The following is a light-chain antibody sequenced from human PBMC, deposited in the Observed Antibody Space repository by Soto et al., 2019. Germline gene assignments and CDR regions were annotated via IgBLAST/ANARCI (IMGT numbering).Light chain of an antibody. J-gene: IGKJ1*01. CDR3: QQYNTHVT. V-gene: IGKV1-5*03. CDR2: KAS. Sequence: DIQMTQSPSTLSASVGDRVTITCRASQSISDWLAWYQQKPGKAPNLLIYKASSLESGVPSRFSGSGSGTEFTLTISSLQPDDFATYYCQQYNTHVTFGQGTKVDIK. CDR1: QSISDW.